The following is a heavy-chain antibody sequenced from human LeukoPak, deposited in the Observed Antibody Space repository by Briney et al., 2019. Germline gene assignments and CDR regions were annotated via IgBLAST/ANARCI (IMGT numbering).Heavy chain of an antibody. V-gene: IGHV3-33*08. CDR2: IWYDGSNT. D-gene: IGHD3-10*01. J-gene: IGHJ4*02. CDR1: GFTFTYAY. Sequence: GGSLRLSCAASGFTFTYAYMSWVRQPPAKGLELVAVIWYDGSNTHYGDSVKGRFTISRDNSKNTLYLQMKSLRAEDTAVYYCARPGTMIRGVSFESWGQGTLVIVSS. CDR3: ARPGTMIRGVSFES.